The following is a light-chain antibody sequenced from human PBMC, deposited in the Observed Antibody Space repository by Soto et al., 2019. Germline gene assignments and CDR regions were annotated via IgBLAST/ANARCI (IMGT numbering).Light chain of an antibody. J-gene: IGLJ1*01. CDR2: EVN. CDR3: CAYAASYSCV. CDR1: SXNVGSYKL. Sequence: QSALTQPASVSGSPGQSITISCTGTSXNVGSYKLVSWYQQHPGKAPKLMIFEVNKRPSGVSNRFSGSNSGNTASLTISGLQAEGEAEYDCCAYAASYSCVFGTGTKVTAL. V-gene: IGLV2-23*02.